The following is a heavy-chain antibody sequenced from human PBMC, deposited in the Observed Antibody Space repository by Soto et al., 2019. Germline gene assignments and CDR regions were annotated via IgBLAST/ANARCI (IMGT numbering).Heavy chain of an antibody. J-gene: IGHJ4*02. CDR3: ARARGYGDYVADY. V-gene: IGHV1-46*01. D-gene: IGHD4-17*01. CDR1: GYTFSTYY. CDR2: INPTGEST. Sequence: QVQLVQSGTEVKTPGASVKVSCKASGYTFSTYYMHWVRQAPGQGLEWMGIINPTGESTRYAQKFQGRVTMTRDTSTSIVYMELSSLTSEDTALYYCARARGYGDYVADYWGQGTLVTVSS.